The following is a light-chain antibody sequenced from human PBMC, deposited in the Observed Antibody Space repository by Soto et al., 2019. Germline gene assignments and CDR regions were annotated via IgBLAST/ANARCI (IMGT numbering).Light chain of an antibody. CDR3: QQYKKWPRT. CDR2: DAS. Sequence: EIVMTQSPATLSVSPGERASLSCRASQSVSINLAWYQQKPGQAPRLLIYDASTRATGIPARFSGSGSGTEFTLTISSLQSEDFAVYYYQQYKKWPRTFGHGTKVDIK. CDR1: QSVSIN. V-gene: IGKV3-15*01. J-gene: IGKJ1*01.